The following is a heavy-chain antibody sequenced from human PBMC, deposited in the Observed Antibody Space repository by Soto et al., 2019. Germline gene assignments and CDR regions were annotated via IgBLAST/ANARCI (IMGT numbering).Heavy chain of an antibody. V-gene: IGHV4-30-2*06. CDR1: GASMSYGMFS. CDR2: ISHLENT. J-gene: IGHJ4*02. Sequence: XQTLSLTFTVSGASMSYGMFSWSWIRHSPGKVLEWIGYISHLENTYFHPSFKSRLTMSIDRSRNQFSLNLSSVTAADRAVYYCVSGGGYEPFDDWGQGVRVTVSS. CDR3: VSGGGYEPFDD. D-gene: IGHD5-12*01.